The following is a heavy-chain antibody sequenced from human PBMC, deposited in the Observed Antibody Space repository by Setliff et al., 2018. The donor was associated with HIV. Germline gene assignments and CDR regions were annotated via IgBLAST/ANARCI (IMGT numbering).Heavy chain of an antibody. CDR2: IYFSGHT. CDR3: ARDIWAYGLMGS. V-gene: IGHV4-34*01. Sequence: ETLSLTCAVYGGSFSDYYWSWVRQPPGKGLEWIGEIYFSGHTNYNPSLKSRVTLSLDNSKNQFSLKLTSVTAADTAVYYCARDIWAYGLMGSWGQGTLVTVSS. CDR1: GGSFSDYY. J-gene: IGHJ5*02. D-gene: IGHD4-17*01.